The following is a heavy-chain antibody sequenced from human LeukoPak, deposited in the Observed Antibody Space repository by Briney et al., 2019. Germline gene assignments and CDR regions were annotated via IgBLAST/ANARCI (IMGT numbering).Heavy chain of an antibody. D-gene: IGHD5-24*01. J-gene: IGHJ4*02. CDR2: VYYDGTS. V-gene: IGHV4-34*01. Sequence: SETLSLTCAVYGGSFSGYYWSWIRQPPGKGLEWIGSVYYDGTSYSNPSLTSRAAVFVDTSRDEFSLDLSFVTAADTAVYYCVRHMSTNTGYFDSCGQGTLVSVSS. CDR3: VRHMSTNTGYFDS. CDR1: GGSFSGYY.